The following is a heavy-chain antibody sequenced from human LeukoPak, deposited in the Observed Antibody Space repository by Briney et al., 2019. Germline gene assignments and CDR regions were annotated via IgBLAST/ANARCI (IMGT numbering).Heavy chain of an antibody. CDR1: GFTFSSYS. Sequence: KAGGSLRLSCAASGFTFSSYSMNWVRQAPGKGLEWVSSISSSSSYIYYADSVKGRFTISRDNAKNSLYLQMNSLRAEDTAVYYCAKGPRSSGWYAVDYWGQGTLVTVSS. J-gene: IGHJ4*02. CDR2: ISSSSSYI. D-gene: IGHD6-19*01. V-gene: IGHV3-21*01. CDR3: AKGPRSSGWYAVDY.